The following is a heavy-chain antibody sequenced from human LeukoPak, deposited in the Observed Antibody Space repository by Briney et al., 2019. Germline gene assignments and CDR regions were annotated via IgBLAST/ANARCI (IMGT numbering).Heavy chain of an antibody. CDR2: MNPNSGNT. J-gene: IGHJ6*02. CDR3: ASTICTSCYYYYGMDV. Sequence: GASVKVSCKASGYTFTSYDINWVRQATGQGLEWMGWMNPNSGNTGYAQKFQGRVTMTRNTSISTAYMELSSLRSEDTAVYYCASTICTSCYYYYGMDVWGQGTTVTVSS. CDR1: GYTFTSYD. V-gene: IGHV1-8*01. D-gene: IGHD2-2*01.